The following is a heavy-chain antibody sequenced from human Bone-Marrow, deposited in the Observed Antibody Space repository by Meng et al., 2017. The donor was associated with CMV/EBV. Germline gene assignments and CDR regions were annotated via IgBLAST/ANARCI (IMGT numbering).Heavy chain of an antibody. Sequence: SETLSLTCAVYGASFSSYYWTWIRQPPGKGLEWIGSIYYSGSTYYNPSLKSRVTISVDTSKNQFSLKLSSVTAEDTAVYYCAREPASRNFDYWGQGTLVTGLL. D-gene: IGHD1-14*01. CDR1: GASFSSYY. V-gene: IGHV4-34*01. CDR3: AREPASRNFDY. CDR2: IYYSGST. J-gene: IGHJ4*02.